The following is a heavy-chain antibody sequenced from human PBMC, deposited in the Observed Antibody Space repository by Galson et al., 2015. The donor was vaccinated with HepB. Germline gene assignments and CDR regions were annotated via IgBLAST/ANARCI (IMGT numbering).Heavy chain of an antibody. CDR2: ISYDGSNK. CDR3: ARAQSHADY. Sequence: SLRLSCAASGFTFSSYAMHWVRQAPGKGLEWVAVISYDGSNKYYADSVKGRFTISRDNSKNTLYLQMNCLRAEDTAAYYCARAQSHADYWGQGTLVTVSS. J-gene: IGHJ4*02. CDR1: GFTFSSYA. D-gene: IGHD6-19*01. V-gene: IGHV3-30-3*01.